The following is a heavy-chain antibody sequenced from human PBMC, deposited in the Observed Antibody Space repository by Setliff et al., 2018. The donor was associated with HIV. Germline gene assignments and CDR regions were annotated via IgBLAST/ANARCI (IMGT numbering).Heavy chain of an antibody. D-gene: IGHD6-6*01. V-gene: IGHV3-74*01. CDR2: INNDTTIT. Sequence: LRLSCAASGFTFSSYWMHWVRQAPGQGLVWVSGINNDTTITTYADSVKGRFSISRDNAKNTLYLQMNGLRGEDTAVYYCVMFSASSGWGQGTQVTVSS. CDR3: VMFSASSG. CDR1: GFTFSSYW. J-gene: IGHJ4*02.